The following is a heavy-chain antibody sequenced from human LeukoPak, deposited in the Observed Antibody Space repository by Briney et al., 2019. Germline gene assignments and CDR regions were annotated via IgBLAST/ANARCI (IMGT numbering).Heavy chain of an antibody. D-gene: IGHD1-26*01. CDR3: ARSRVGAKGNDAFDI. V-gene: IGHV1-69*04. Sequence: GASVKVSCKASGGTFSSYAISWVRQAPGQGLEWMGRIIPILGIANYAQKFQGRVTITADKSTSTAYMELSSLRSEDTAVYYCARSRVGAKGNDAFDIWGQGTMVTVSS. CDR2: IIPILGIA. J-gene: IGHJ3*02. CDR1: GGTFSSYA.